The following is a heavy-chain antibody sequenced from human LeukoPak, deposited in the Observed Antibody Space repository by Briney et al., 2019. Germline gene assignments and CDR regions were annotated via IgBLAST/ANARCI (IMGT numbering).Heavy chain of an antibody. CDR3: ARSRQLIWELYFDY. Sequence: SETLSLTCTVSGGSISSYYWSWIRQPPGKGLEWIGSFYHSGSTYYNPSLKSRVTISVDTSENQFSLKLSSVTAADTAVYYCARSRQLIWELYFDYWGQGTLVTVSS. V-gene: IGHV4-59*08. CDR2: FYHSGST. J-gene: IGHJ4*02. D-gene: IGHD6-6*01. CDR1: GGSISSYY.